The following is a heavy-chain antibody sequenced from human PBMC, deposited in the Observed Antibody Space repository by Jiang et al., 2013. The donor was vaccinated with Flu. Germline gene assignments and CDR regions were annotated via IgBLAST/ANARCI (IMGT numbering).Heavy chain of an antibody. D-gene: IGHD6-6*01. V-gene: IGHV3-33*01. J-gene: IGHJ3*02. CDR2: IWYDGSNK. Sequence: VQLVESGGGVVQPGRSLRLSCAASGFTFSSYGMHWVRQAPGKGLEWVAVIWYDGSNKYYADSVKGRFTISRDNSKNTLYLQMNSLRAEDTAVYYCAREFPTGNGYSSSYDAFDIWGQGTMVTVSS. CDR3: AREFPTGNGYSSSYDAFDI. CDR1: GFTFSSYG.